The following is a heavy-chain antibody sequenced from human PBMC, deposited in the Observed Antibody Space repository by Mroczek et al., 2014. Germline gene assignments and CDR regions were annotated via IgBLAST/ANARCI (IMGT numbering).Heavy chain of an antibody. J-gene: IGHJ4*02. CDR3: ARSRRITMVREGDYFDY. CDR1: GGSISSGGYY. V-gene: IGHV4-31*03. CDR2: IYYSGST. Sequence: QVQLQESGPGLVKPSQTLSLTCTVSGGSISSGGYYWSWIRQHPGKGLEWIGYIYYSGSTYYNPSLKSRVTISVDTSKNQFSLKLSSVTAADTAVYYCARSRRITMVREGDYFDYWGQGTLVTVSS. D-gene: IGHD3-10*01.